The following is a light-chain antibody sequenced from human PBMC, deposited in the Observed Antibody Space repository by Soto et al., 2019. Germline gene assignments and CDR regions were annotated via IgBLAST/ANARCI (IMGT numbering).Light chain of an antibody. CDR1: QSVSSSY. Sequence: EIVLTQSPGTLSLSPGERATLSCRASQSVSSSYLAWYQKKPGQAPWLLIYGASSRATGIPDRFSGSGSGTDFTLTISRLEPEDFAVYYCQQYGSSPSTFGGGTKVEIK. CDR3: QQYGSSPST. CDR2: GAS. J-gene: IGKJ4*01. V-gene: IGKV3-20*01.